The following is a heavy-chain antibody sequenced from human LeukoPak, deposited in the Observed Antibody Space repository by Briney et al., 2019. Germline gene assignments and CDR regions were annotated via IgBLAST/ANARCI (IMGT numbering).Heavy chain of an antibody. Sequence: GGSLRLSCVASGFTFSSYAMTWVRQAPGKGLEWVSAMTTSDTYYAYSVKGRFTISRDNSKNTLSLQMNSLRAEDTAVYYCAKDRGNFWSGDAFDIWGQGTVVTVSS. D-gene: IGHD3-3*01. CDR3: AKDRGNFWSGDAFDI. CDR2: MTTSDT. V-gene: IGHV3-23*01. J-gene: IGHJ3*02. CDR1: GFTFSSYA.